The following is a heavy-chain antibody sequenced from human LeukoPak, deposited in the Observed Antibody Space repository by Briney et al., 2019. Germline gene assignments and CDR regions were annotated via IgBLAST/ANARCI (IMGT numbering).Heavy chain of an antibody. J-gene: IGHJ4*02. CDR3: ARDRVTMIVVAYYFDY. CDR1: GYTFTSYY. V-gene: IGHV1-46*01. Sequence: GASVKVSCKASGYTFTSYYMHWVRQAPGQGLEWMGIINPSGGSTSYAQKFQGRVTMTRDTSTSTVYMELSSLRSEDTAVYYCARDRVTMIVVAYYFDYWGQGTLVTVS. CDR2: INPSGGST. D-gene: IGHD3-22*01.